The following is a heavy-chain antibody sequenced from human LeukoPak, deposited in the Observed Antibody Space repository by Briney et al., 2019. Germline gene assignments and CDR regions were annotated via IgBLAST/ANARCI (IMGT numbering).Heavy chain of an antibody. CDR1: GFTFSTYG. CDR3: AKDLAHYDSSGYYPY. J-gene: IGHJ4*02. V-gene: IGHV3-30*18. D-gene: IGHD3-22*01. Sequence: GRSLRLSCAASGFTFSTYGMHWVRQAPGKGLEWVAVIVHDGSNKYYADSVKGRFTISRDNSKNTLYLQMNSLRAEDTAVYYCAKDLAHYDSSGYYPYWGQGTLVTVSS. CDR2: IVHDGSNK.